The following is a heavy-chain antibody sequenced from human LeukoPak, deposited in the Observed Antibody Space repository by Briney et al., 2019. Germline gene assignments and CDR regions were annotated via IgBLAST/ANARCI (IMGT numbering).Heavy chain of an antibody. Sequence: PGRSLRLSCAASGFTLSSYAMHWVRQAPGKGLEWVAVISYDGSNKYYADSVKGRFTISRDNSKNTLYLQMNSLRAEDTAVYYCARGPSTVVTPGALGYWGQGTLVTVSS. V-gene: IGHV3-30*01. D-gene: IGHD4-23*01. J-gene: IGHJ4*02. CDR3: ARGPSTVVTPGALGY. CDR1: GFTLSSYA. CDR2: ISYDGSNK.